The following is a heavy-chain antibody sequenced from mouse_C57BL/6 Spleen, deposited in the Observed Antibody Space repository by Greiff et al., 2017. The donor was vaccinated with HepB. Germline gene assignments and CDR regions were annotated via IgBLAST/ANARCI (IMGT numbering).Heavy chain of an antibody. Sequence: EVQLVESGGGLVQPGGSLKLSCAASGFTFSDYYMYWVRQTPEKRLEWVAYISNGGGSTYYPDTVKGRFTISRDNAKNTLYLQMSRLKSEDTAMYYCARRGEAYWGQGTLVTVSA. CDR2: ISNGGGST. J-gene: IGHJ3*01. CDR1: GFTFSDYY. CDR3: ARRGEAY. V-gene: IGHV5-12*01.